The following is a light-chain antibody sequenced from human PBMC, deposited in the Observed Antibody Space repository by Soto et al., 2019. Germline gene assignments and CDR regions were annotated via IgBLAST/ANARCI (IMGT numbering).Light chain of an antibody. CDR3: QQSYSIPVT. V-gene: IGKV1-39*01. J-gene: IGKJ4*01. Sequence: DIQMTQSPSSLSAFVGDRVTIPCRASQSISTLLNWYQQQPGQAPKLLITDAYTLRTGGSSRFSGSRSGTDFTLTISSLQPEDLAIYYCQQSYSIPVTFGGGTKVEF. CDR2: DAY. CDR1: QSISTL.